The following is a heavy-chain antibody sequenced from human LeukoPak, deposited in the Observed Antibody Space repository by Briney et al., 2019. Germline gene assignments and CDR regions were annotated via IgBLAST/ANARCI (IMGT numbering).Heavy chain of an antibody. Sequence: SVKVSCKASGYTFTGYYMHWVRQAPGQGLEWMGGIIPIFGTANYAQKFQGRVTITTDESTSTAYMELNSLRSEDTAVYYCARSGYSYGDFDYWGQGTLVTVSS. V-gene: IGHV1-69*05. CDR1: GYTFTGYY. J-gene: IGHJ4*02. D-gene: IGHD5-18*01. CDR2: IIPIFGTA. CDR3: ARSGYSYGDFDY.